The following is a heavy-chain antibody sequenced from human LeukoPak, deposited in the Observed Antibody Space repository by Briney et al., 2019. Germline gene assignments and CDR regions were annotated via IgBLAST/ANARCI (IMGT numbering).Heavy chain of an antibody. CDR1: GFTFSSYS. V-gene: IGHV3-21*01. J-gene: IGHJ4*02. CDR2: VSSTSSFI. CDR3: ARGPRRSSSFRSWPFDY. Sequence: TGGSLRLSCAASGFTFSSYSMNWVRQAPGKGLEWVSCVSSTSSFIYYADSVKGRFTISRDNAKNSLYLQMNSLRAEDTAVYYCARGPRRSSSFRSWPFDYWGQGTLVTVSS. D-gene: IGHD6-6*01.